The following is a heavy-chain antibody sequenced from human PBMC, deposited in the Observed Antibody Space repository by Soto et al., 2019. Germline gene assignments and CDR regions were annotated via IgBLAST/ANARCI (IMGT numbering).Heavy chain of an antibody. J-gene: IGHJ6*02. Sequence: EVQLLESGGGLVQPGGSLRLSCAASGFTFRSCAMGWVRQAPGKGLEWVSDIIDSGASTYYADSVKGRFTISRDNSKSTLYLQMNSLRAEDTALYYCAKGRSYYYYYGVDVGGQGTTVTVSS. CDR1: GFTFRSCA. V-gene: IGHV3-23*01. CDR3: AKGRSYYYYYGVDV. CDR2: IIDSGAST.